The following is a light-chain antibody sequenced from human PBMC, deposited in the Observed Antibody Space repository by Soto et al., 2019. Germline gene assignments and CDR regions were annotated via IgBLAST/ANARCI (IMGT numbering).Light chain of an antibody. V-gene: IGKV3-15*01. CDR1: QSVGSN. CDR3: QYYNQWPPLFT. Sequence: EVVMTQSPATLSVSPGDRATLSCRASQSVGSNLAWYQQRPGQAPRLLIYGASTRATSVPARFSGSGSGTEFTLTIGSLQSEDFAIYFCQYYNQWPPLFTFGPGTKVDFK. CDR2: GAS. J-gene: IGKJ3*01.